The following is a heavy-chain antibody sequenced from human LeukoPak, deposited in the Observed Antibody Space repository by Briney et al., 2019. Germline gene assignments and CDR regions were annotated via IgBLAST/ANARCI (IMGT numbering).Heavy chain of an antibody. V-gene: IGHV3-7*01. CDR2: IKQDGSEK. CDR3: ARFRSSWTYYGMDV. CDR1: GFTFSSYW. Sequence: GGSLRLSCAASGFTFSSYWMSWVRQAPGKGLEWVANIKQDGSEKYYVDPVKGRFTISRDNAENSLYLQMNSLRAEDTAVYYCARFRSSWTYYGMDVWGQGTTVTVSS. J-gene: IGHJ6*02. D-gene: IGHD6-13*01.